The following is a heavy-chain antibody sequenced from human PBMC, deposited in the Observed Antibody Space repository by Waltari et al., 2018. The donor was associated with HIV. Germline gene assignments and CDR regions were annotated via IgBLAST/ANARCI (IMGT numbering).Heavy chain of an antibody. V-gene: IGHV4-4*02. J-gene: IGHJ4*02. Sequence: QVQLQESGPGLVKPSGTLSLTCAVSGASISSSNWWNWVRQPPGKGLEWIGEIYHSGSINYNPSLKSRVTISVDKSKNQFSLKLSSVTAADTAVYYCARLVRYDSSGYTFDYWGQGTLVTVSS. CDR2: IYHSGSI. CDR1: GASISSSNW. D-gene: IGHD3-22*01. CDR3: ARLVRYDSSGYTFDY.